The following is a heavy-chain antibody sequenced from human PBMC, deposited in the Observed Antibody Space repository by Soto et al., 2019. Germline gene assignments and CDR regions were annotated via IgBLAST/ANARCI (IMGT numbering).Heavy chain of an antibody. CDR3: AKVSRDIVVVPAAGDY. CDR2: ISGSGGST. CDR1: GFTFSSYA. J-gene: IGHJ4*02. D-gene: IGHD2-2*01. Sequence: VQLLESGGGLVQPGGSLRLSCAASGFTFSSYAMSWVRQAPGKGLEWVSAISGSGGSTYYADSVKGRFTISRDNSKNTLYLQMNSLRAEDTAVYYCAKVSRDIVVVPAAGDYWGQGTLVTVSS. V-gene: IGHV3-23*01.